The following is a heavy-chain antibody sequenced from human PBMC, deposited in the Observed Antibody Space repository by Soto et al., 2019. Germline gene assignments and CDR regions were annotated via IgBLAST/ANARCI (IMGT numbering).Heavy chain of an antibody. CDR1: GYTFPNYD. D-gene: IGHD1-26*01. J-gene: IGHJ4*02. V-gene: IGHV1-8*01. CDR3: ARARSSYVREGWD. CDR2: MNPNYGDT. Sequence: QVQLVQSGAEVKKPGASVKVSCKASGYTFPNYDINWVRQASGQGLEWIGWMNPNYGDTGFAQQFQGRVTMTRDTSISTAYMELSSLTSEDTAVYYCARARSSYVREGWDWGQGTLVTVSS.